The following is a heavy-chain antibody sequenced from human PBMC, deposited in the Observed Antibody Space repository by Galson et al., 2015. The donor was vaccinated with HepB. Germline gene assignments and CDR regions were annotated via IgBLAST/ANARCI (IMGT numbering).Heavy chain of an antibody. CDR1: GFTFSSYA. CDR3: AREGVLLWFGELSNPFDY. J-gene: IGHJ4*02. Sequence: SLRLSCAASGFTFSSYAMHWVRQAPGKGLEWVAVISYDGSNKYYADSVKGRFTISRDNSKNTLYLQMNSLRAEDTAVYYCAREGVLLWFGELSNPFDYWGQGTLVTVSS. V-gene: IGHV3-30-3*01. D-gene: IGHD3-10*01. CDR2: ISYDGSNK.